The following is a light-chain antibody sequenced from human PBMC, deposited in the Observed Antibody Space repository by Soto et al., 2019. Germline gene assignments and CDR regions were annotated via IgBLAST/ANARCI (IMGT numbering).Light chain of an antibody. CDR3: QQYGSSPGYT. CDR2: GAS. J-gene: IGKJ2*01. V-gene: IGKV3-20*01. CDR1: QSVSSSY. Sequence: EIVLTQSAGTLSLSPGERATLSCRASQSVSSSYLAWYQQKPGQAPRLLIYGASSRATGIPDRFSGSGSGTDLTLTISRLEPEDFAVYYCQQYGSSPGYTFGQGTKLEIK.